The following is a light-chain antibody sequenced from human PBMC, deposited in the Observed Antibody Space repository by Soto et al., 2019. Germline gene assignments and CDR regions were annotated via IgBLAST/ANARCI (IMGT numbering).Light chain of an antibody. V-gene: IGLV2-8*01. CDR2: EVT. CDR1: SSDVGGYNY. CDR3: TSYSGSNTHYV. Sequence: QSALTQPPSASGSPGQSVTISCTGTSSDVGGYNYVSWYQHHPGKAPKLMISEVTNRPSGVPDRFSGSKSGNTASLTVSGLQAEDEADYYCTSYSGSNTHYVFGTGTKVTVL. J-gene: IGLJ1*01.